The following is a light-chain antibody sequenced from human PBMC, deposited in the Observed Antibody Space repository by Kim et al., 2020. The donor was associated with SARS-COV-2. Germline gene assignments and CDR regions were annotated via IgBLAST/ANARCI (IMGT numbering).Light chain of an antibody. Sequence: EIVLTQSPDTLSLSPGERATLSCRASQSVSNYLAWYQQKPGQAPRLLIYETSNRATGIPARFSGSGSGTDFTLTISSLEPEDFAVYYCQHRKNWPPYTFGQGTKLEI. V-gene: IGKV3-11*01. CDR2: ETS. CDR3: QHRKNWPPYT. J-gene: IGKJ2*01. CDR1: QSVSNY.